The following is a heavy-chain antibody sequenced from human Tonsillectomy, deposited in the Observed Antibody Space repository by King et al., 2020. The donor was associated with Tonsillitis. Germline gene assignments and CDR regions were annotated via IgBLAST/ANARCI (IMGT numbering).Heavy chain of an antibody. J-gene: IGHJ4*02. V-gene: IGHV4-59*01. CDR1: DGSISSYY. CDR2: IYYTGST. Sequence: QLQESGPGLVKPSETLSLTCTVSDGSISSYYWSWIRRPPGKGLEWIGYIYYTGSTNYKPSLKSRVTISVDTSKNQISLNLTSVTAADTAVYYCARVPPVAGNKYYFDYWGQGTLVTVSS. D-gene: IGHD6-19*01. CDR3: ARVPPVAGNKYYFDY.